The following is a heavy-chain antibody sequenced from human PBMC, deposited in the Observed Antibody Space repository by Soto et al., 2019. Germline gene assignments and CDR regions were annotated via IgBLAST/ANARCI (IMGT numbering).Heavy chain of an antibody. Sequence: GGSLRISFASSGFTCSSYAMHXVCQAPGKGLEYVSAIRSTGGSTYYANSVTGRVTISRDNSKNTLYLQMGGLRAEDMAVYYCARGGWRYDRRGSPLHDFDYWGQGTLVTVSS. CDR1: GFTCSSYA. CDR3: ARGGWRYDRRGSPLHDFDY. J-gene: IGHJ4*02. CDR2: IRSTGGST. D-gene: IGHD3-22*01. V-gene: IGHV3-64*01.